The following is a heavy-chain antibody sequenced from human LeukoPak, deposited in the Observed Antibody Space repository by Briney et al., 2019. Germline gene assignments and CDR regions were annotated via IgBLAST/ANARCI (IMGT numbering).Heavy chain of an antibody. CDR1: GFTFSSYS. CDR2: IFPGGGEI. D-gene: IGHD2-8*02. V-gene: IGHV3-21*04. J-gene: IGHJ4*02. Sequence: GGSLRLSCAASGFTFSSYSMNWVRQAPGKGLEWVSSIFPGGGEIHYADSVRGRFTISRDNSKSTLSLQMNSLRAEDTAIYYCATYRQVLLPFESWGQGTLVTVSS. CDR3: ATYRQVLLPFES.